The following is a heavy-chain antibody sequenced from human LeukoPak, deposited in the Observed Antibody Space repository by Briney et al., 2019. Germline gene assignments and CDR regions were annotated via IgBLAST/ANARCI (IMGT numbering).Heavy chain of an antibody. CDR2: ISSSGGST. J-gene: IGHJ4*02. Sequence: PGGSLRLSCAASGFTFNSYAMSWVRQAPGKGLEWVSSISSSGGSTYYADSVKGRFTISRDDSKNTLYLQMNSLRAEDTAVYYCAKDAVLRYFDWLPLDYWGQGTLVTVSS. V-gene: IGHV3-23*01. D-gene: IGHD3-9*01. CDR1: GFTFNSYA. CDR3: AKDAVLRYFDWLPLDY.